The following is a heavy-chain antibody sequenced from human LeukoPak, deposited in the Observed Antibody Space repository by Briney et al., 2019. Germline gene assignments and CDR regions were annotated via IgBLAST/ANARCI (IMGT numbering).Heavy chain of an antibody. Sequence: PGGSLRLSCAASGFTFSSYAMNWVRQAPGKGLEWVSTISGSGGSTYYADSVKGRFTISRDNSKNTLFLQMNSLRVEDTAVYYCAKVVDSSSWLFYNALDIWGQGTMVSVSS. V-gene: IGHV3-23*01. CDR2: ISGSGGST. D-gene: IGHD6-13*01. CDR3: AKVVDSSSWLFYNALDI. J-gene: IGHJ3*02. CDR1: GFTFSSYA.